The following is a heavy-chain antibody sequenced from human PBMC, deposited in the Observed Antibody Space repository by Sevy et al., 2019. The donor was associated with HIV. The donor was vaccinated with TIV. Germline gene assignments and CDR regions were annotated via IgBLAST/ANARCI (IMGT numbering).Heavy chain of an antibody. V-gene: IGHV2-5*02. CDR3: VHTPYIGGYALYF. CDR1: GFSLTTSAVG. Sequence: SGPTLVKPTQTLTLTCTFSGFSLTTSAVGVAWIRQPPGEALEWLAVIYGDDDKRYNPSLRSRLTITKDTSKNEVVLTMTQGDIVDPATSFCVHTPYIGGYALYFWGQGTLVTVSS. J-gene: IGHJ4*02. CDR2: IYGDDDK. D-gene: IGHD1-26*01.